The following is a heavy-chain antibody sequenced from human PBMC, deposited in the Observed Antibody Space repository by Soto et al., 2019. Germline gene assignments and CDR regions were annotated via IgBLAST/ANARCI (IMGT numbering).Heavy chain of an antibody. J-gene: IGHJ3*02. CDR3: ARDSDRGGAFDI. Sequence: QVQLVESGGGLVKPGGSLSLSCVASGFTFSDSYMIWIRQAPGKGLEWVAYISTSSIYTNYADSVKGRFTISRDNDNNSLYLQMNSLRADDAAVYYCARDSDRGGAFDIWGQGTMVTVSS. V-gene: IGHV3-11*06. CDR1: GFTFSDSY. CDR2: ISTSSIYT. D-gene: IGHD3-10*01.